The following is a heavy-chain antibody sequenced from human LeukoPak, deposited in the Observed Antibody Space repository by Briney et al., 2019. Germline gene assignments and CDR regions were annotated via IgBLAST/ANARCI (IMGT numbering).Heavy chain of an antibody. D-gene: IGHD2/OR15-2a*01. CDR3: ARGRLLPYYYYYYGMDV. CDR1: GGTFSSYA. V-gene: IGHV1-69*04. Sequence: SVKVSCKASGGTFSSYAISWVRQAPGQGLEWMGRIIPILGIANYAQKFQGRVTITADKSTSTAYMELSSLRSEDTAVYYCARGRLLPYYYYYYGMDVWGQGTTVTVSS. CDR2: IIPILGIA. J-gene: IGHJ6*02.